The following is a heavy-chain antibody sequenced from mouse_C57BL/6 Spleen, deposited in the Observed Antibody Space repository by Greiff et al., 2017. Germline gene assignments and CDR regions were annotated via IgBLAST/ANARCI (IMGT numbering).Heavy chain of an antibody. D-gene: IGHD5-5*01. Sequence: VQLQQSGAELVKPGASVKLSCTASGFNIKDYYMHWVKQRPEQGLEWIGRSDPEDGDTKYAPKFQGKATITADTSSNTAYLQLSSLTSEDTAVYYCARTTDQQSDYDCRGQGATLTVSS. J-gene: IGHJ2*01. CDR1: GFNIKDYY. CDR3: ARTTDQQSDYDC. CDR2: SDPEDGDT. V-gene: IGHV14-2*01.